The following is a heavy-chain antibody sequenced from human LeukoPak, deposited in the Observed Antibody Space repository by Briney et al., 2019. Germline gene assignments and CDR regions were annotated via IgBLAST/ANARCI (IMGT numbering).Heavy chain of an antibody. V-gene: IGHV3-30*04. Sequence: GGSLRLSCVGTGFTFTDYAIHWLRQAPGKGMESVAFISSDGNVKFYVDSVKGRSTISRDSSKNTLYLQMNSLRAEDTAVYYCAKDLRSSADSKMGAADYWGQGTLVTVSS. J-gene: IGHJ4*02. CDR2: ISSDGNVK. D-gene: IGHD1-26*01. CDR1: GFTFTDYA. CDR3: AKDLRSSADSKMGAADY.